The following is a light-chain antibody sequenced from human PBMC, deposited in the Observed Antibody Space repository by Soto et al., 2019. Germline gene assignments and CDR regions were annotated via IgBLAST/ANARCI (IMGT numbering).Light chain of an antibody. CDR3: QSYDSSLSGSKV. CDR2: GNS. V-gene: IGLV1-40*01. CDR1: SSNIGAGYD. Sequence: QSVLTQPPSVSGAPGQRVTISCTGSSSNIGAGYDVHWYQQLPGTAPKLLIYGNSNRPSGVPDRFSGSKSGTSASLAITGLQGEDEADYSCQSYDSSLSGSKVFGGGTKLTVL. J-gene: IGLJ2*01.